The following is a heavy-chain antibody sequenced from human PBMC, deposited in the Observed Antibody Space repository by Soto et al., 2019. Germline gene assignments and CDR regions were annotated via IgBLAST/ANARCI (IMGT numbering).Heavy chain of an antibody. CDR3: ARDGRGLGKLSLFEY. D-gene: IGHD3-16*01. Sequence: EVQLVESGGGLIQPGGSLRLSCAASGFTVNSDYMNWIRQTPGKGLEWVAFIYNGESTHYADSVKGRFTISSDRSKNTLYLQMNSLRIDDTAVYYCARDGRGLGKLSLFEYWGQGTLVTVSS. V-gene: IGHV3-53*01. J-gene: IGHJ4*02. CDR1: GFTVNSDY. CDR2: IYNGEST.